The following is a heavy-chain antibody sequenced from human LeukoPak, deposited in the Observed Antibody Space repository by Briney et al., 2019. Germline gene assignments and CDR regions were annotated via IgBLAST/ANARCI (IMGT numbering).Heavy chain of an antibody. J-gene: IGHJ6*02. Sequence: GGSLRLSCAASGFTFSSYGMHWVRQAPGKGLEWVAVIRSDGSNEYYADSLKGRFTISRDNSKSTLYLQMNSLRAEDTAVYFCAKEENFYGSGTYYKHSYYGMDVWGQGTTVTVSS. V-gene: IGHV3-33*06. D-gene: IGHD3-10*01. CDR3: AKEENFYGSGTYYKHSYYGMDV. CDR1: GFTFSSYG. CDR2: IRSDGSNE.